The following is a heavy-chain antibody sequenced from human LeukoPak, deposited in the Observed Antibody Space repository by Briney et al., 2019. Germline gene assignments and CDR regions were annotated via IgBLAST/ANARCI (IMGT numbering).Heavy chain of an antibody. D-gene: IGHD1-26*01. CDR2: ISSSGSTI. Sequence: GGSLRLSCAASGFTFSSYEMNSVRQAPGKGLEWVSYISSSGSTIYYADSVKGRFTVSRDNAKNSLYLQMNSLRAEDTAVYYCARDPYSGSYYFDYWGQGTLVTVSS. CDR3: ARDPYSGSYYFDY. CDR1: GFTFSSYE. V-gene: IGHV3-48*03. J-gene: IGHJ4*02.